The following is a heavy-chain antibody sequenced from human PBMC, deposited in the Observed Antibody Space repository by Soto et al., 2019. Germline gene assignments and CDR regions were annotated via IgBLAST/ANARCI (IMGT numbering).Heavy chain of an antibody. J-gene: IGHJ5*02. V-gene: IGHV4-34*01. CDR2: INHSVST. D-gene: IGHD6-13*01. Sequence: SETLSLTCAVYGRSFSGYYWSWIRQPPGKGLEWIGEINHSVSTNYNPSLKIRVTXSXXTXKXXXXLNLTSFTAADTAVYYCARSPGIAAAGTLYWFDPWGQGTLVTVSS. CDR3: ARSPGIAAAGTLYWFDP. CDR1: GRSFSGYY.